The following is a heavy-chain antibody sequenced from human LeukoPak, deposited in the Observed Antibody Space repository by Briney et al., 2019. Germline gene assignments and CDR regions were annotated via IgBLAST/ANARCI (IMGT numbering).Heavy chain of an antibody. D-gene: IGHD2-15*01. CDR3: ARAGCSGGSCYYIDY. CDR1: GGSISSGGYY. V-gene: IGHV4-31*03. J-gene: IGHJ4*02. CDR2: IYYSGST. Sequence: SQTLSLTCTVSGGSISSGGYYWSWIRQHPGKGLEWIGYIYYSGSTYYNPSLKSRVTISVDTSKNQFSLKLSSVTAADTVVYYCARAGCSGGSCYYIDYWGQGTLVTVSS.